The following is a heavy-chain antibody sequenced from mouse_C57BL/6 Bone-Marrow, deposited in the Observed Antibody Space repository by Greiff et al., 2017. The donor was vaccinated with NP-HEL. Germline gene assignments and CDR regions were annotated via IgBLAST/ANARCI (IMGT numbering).Heavy chain of an antibody. CDR3: TRDRDYYGSSDYAMDY. V-gene: IGHV5-9-1*02. D-gene: IGHD1-1*01. Sequence: DVMLVESGEGLVKPGGSLKLSCAASGFTFSSYAMSWVRQTPEKRLEWVAYISSGGDYIYYADTVKGRFTISRDNARNTLYLQMSSLTSEDTAMYYCTRDRDYYGSSDYAMDYWGQGTSVTVSS. J-gene: IGHJ4*01. CDR1: GFTFSSYA. CDR2: ISSGGDYI.